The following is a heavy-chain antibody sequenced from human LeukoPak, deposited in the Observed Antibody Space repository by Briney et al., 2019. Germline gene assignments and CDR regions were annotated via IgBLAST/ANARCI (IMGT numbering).Heavy chain of an antibody. J-gene: IGHJ3*02. D-gene: IGHD3-3*01. CDR3: AKGGGITIFGDAFDI. CDR2: IWYDGSNK. Sequence: GGSLRLSCAASGFTFSSYGMHWVRQAPGKGLEWVAVIWYDGSNKYYADSVKGRFTISRDNSKNTLYLQMNSLRAEDTAVYYCAKGGGITIFGDAFDIWGQGTMVTVSS. CDR1: GFTFSSYG. V-gene: IGHV3-30*02.